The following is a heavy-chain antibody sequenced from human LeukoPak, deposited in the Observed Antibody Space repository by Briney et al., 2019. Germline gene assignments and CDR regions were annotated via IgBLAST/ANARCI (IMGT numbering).Heavy chain of an antibody. J-gene: IGHJ4*02. D-gene: IGHD3-22*01. Sequence: GSLRLSCAASGFIFSSFWMHWVRQVPGKGLEWVSAISGSGGSTYYADSVKGRFTISRDNSKNTLYLQMNSLRAEDTAVYYCAKDMGEYYYDSSGYVLDYWGQGTLVTVSS. CDR3: AKDMGEYYYDSSGYVLDY. CDR1: GFIFSSFW. V-gene: IGHV3-23*01. CDR2: ISGSGGST.